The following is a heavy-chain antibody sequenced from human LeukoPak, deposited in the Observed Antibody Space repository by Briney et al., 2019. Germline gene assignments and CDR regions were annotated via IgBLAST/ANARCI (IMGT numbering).Heavy chain of an antibody. CDR1: GFTFSDHY. J-gene: IGHJ4*02. CDR2: ISSGGSTI. D-gene: IGHD3-22*01. V-gene: IGHV3-11*01. CDR3: ARGGRDYDSSGYYDY. Sequence: GGSLRLSCAASGFTFSDHYMSWIRQAPGKGLEWVSYISSGGSTIYYADSVKGRFTISRDNAKNSLYLQMNSLRAEDTAVYYCARGGRDYDSSGYYDYWGQGTLVTVSS.